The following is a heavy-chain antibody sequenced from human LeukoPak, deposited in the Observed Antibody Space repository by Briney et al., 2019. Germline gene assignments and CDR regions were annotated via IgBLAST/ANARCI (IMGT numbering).Heavy chain of an antibody. CDR3: STLLH. J-gene: IGHJ4*02. CDR1: GFTFSSYA. CDR2: IKSNSDGGTT. Sequence: KPGGSLRLSCAASGFTFSSYAMNWVRQAPGKGLEWVGRIKSNSDGGTTDYAAPVKGRFTISRDDSKHTVYLQMDSLKIEDTAVYYCSTLLHWGQGALVTVSS. V-gene: IGHV3-15*01.